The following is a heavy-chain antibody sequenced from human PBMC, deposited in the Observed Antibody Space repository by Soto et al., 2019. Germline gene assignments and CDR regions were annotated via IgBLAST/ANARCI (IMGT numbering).Heavy chain of an antibody. V-gene: IGHV3-30*18. CDR2: ISNDGSNK. Sequence: GGSLRLSCAASGFTFSDYGVHWVRQAPGKGLEWVAVISNDGSNKYYADSVKGRFTISRDSSENTVYLQMNSLRAEDTAVYYCAKDREQQLVRGWFDPWGQGTLVTVSS. J-gene: IGHJ5*02. CDR3: AKDREQQLVRGWFDP. CDR1: GFTFSDYG. D-gene: IGHD6-13*01.